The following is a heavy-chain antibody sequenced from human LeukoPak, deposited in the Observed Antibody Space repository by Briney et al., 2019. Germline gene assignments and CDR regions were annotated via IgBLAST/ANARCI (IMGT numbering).Heavy chain of an antibody. CDR2: TIPIFGTA. CDR1: GGTFSSYA. V-gene: IGHV1-69*01. CDR3: AREKDYYGSGSYYIH. J-gene: IGHJ4*02. Sequence: GSSVKVSCKASGGTFSSYAISWVRQAPGQGLEWMGGTIPIFGTANYAQKFQGRVTITADESTSTAYMGLSSLRSEDTAVYYCAREKDYYGSGSYYIHWGQGTLVTVSS. D-gene: IGHD3-10*01.